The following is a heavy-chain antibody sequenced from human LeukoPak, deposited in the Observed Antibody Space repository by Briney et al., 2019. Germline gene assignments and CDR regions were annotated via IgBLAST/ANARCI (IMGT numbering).Heavy chain of an antibody. V-gene: IGHV3-30-3*01. D-gene: IGHD1-26*01. CDR3: ARVPQYDNSGTFDY. CDR2: ISYDGANK. Sequence: GRSLRLSCAASGFTLSRYAMHWVRQAPGKGLEWVAVISYDGANKYHADSVKGRFTISRDNSRNTLYLQTNSLRLDDTAVYYCARVPQYDNSGTFDYWGQGTLVTVSS. J-gene: IGHJ4*02. CDR1: GFTLSRYA.